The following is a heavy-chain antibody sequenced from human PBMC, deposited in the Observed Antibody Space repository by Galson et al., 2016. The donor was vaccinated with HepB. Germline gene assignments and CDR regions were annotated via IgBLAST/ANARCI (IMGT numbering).Heavy chain of an antibody. D-gene: IGHD2-2*01. CDR2: ISYDGTNE. J-gene: IGHJ4*02. Sequence: SLRLSCAASGFTFSTYAMHWVRQAPGKGLEWVAIISYDGTNEGYADSVKGRFTISRDNSKNTLFLQMISLRAEDTAVYYCAREGHDQLLWGYFDYWGQGTLVTLSS. CDR1: GFTFSTYA. CDR3: AREGHDQLLWGYFDY. V-gene: IGHV3-30*04.